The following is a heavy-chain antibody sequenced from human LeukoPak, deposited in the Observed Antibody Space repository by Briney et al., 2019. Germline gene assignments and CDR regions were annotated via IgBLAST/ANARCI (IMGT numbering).Heavy chain of an antibody. CDR1: GFTFSSYS. CDR2: ISSSSSII. J-gene: IGHJ6*02. D-gene: IGHD3-10*01. V-gene: IGHV3-48*04. Sequence: GGSLRLSCAASGFTFSSYSMNWVRQAPGKGLEWVSYISSSSSIIYYADSVKGRFTISRDNAKNSLYLQMNSLRAEDTAVYYCARLTMVRGVIMKTWPPPNFGMDVWGQGTTVTVSS. CDR3: ARLTMVRGVIMKTWPPPNFGMDV.